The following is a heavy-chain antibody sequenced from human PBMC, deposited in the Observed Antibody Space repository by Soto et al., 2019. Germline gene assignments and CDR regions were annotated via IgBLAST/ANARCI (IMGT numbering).Heavy chain of an antibody. D-gene: IGHD5-12*01. V-gene: IGHV3-48*01. Sequence: GGSLRLSCAASGFTFSSYSMNWVRQAPGKGLEWVSYISSSSSTIYYADSVKGRFTISRDNAKNSLYLQMNSLRAEDTAVYYCARVGSVLSWLQFFDYWGQGTLVTVSS. CDR2: ISSSSSTI. CDR3: ARVGSVLSWLQFFDY. CDR1: GFTFSSYS. J-gene: IGHJ4*02.